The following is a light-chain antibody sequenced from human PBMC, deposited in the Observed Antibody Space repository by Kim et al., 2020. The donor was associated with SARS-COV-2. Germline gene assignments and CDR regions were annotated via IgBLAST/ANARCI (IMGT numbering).Light chain of an antibody. V-gene: IGLV1-47*01. J-gene: IGLJ3*02. CDR2: KSN. Sequence: GQRVTISGSGSSSNIGVNSVYWYQQFPGTSPKLLIFKSNQRPSGVPDRFTGSKSGTSASLAISGLRSEDEADYYCAVWDDSLSGRVFGGGTKLTVL. CDR1: SSNIGVNS. CDR3: AVWDDSLSGRV.